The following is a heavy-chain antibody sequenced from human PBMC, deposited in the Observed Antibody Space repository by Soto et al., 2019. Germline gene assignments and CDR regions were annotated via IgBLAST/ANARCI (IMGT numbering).Heavy chain of an antibody. Sequence: GESLKISCKGSGYSFTSYWIGWVRQMPGKGLEWMGIIYPGDSDTRYSPSFQGQVTISADKSISTAYLQWSSLKASDTAMYYCARRTHLTNGDYYGMDVWGQGTTVTVSS. D-gene: IGHD3-9*01. CDR2: IYPGDSDT. V-gene: IGHV5-51*01. J-gene: IGHJ6*02. CDR1: GYSFTSYW. CDR3: ARRTHLTNGDYYGMDV.